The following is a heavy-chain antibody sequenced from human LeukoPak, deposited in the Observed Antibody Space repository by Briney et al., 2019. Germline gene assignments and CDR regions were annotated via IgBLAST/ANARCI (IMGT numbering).Heavy chain of an antibody. CDR2: IYPGDSDT. CDR3: ASRKRRSSGYSGLPYYFDY. Sequence: GESLKISCKGSGYSFTSYWIGWVRQMPGKGLEWMGIIYPGDSDTRYSPSFQGQVTISADKSISTAYLQWSSLKASDTAMYYCASRKRRSSGYSGLPYYFDYWGQGTLVTVSS. CDR1: GYSFTSYW. D-gene: IGHD3-22*01. J-gene: IGHJ4*02. V-gene: IGHV5-51*01.